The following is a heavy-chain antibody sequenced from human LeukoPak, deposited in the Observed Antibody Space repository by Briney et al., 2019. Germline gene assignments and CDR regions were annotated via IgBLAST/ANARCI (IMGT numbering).Heavy chain of an antibody. CDR2: IIPIFGTA. V-gene: IGHV1-69*05. CDR1: GGTFSSYS. CDR3: ARGGRMVTPNIVYFDY. J-gene: IGHJ4*02. D-gene: IGHD2-21*02. Sequence: ASVKVSCKASGGTFSSYSISWVRQAPGQGLEWMGGIIPIFGTANYAQKFQGRVTITTDESTSTAYMELSSLRSEDTAVYYCARGGRMVTPNIVYFDYWGQGTLVTVSS.